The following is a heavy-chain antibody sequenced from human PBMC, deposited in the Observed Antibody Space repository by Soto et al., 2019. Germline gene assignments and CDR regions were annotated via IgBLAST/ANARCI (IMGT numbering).Heavy chain of an antibody. CDR1: GGSFSGYY. J-gene: IGHJ6*02. CDR3: ARRSSSWYRRYYYYYYGMDV. CDR2: INHSGSP. D-gene: IGHD6-13*01. Sequence: SETLSLTCAVYGGSFSGYYWSWLRQPPGKGLEWIGEINHSGSPNYNPSLKSRVTISVDTSKNQFSLKLSSVTAADTAVYYCARRSSSWYRRYYYYYYGMDVWGQGTTVTVSS. V-gene: IGHV4-34*01.